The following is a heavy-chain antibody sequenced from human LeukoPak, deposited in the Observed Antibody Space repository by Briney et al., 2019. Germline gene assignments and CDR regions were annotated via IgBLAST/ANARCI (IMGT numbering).Heavy chain of an antibody. D-gene: IGHD2-15*01. J-gene: IGHJ4*02. CDR2: IYYSGST. CDR1: GGSISSSSYY. V-gene: IGHV4-39*07. CDR3: ARSQGGRLYY. Sequence: PSETLSLTCAVSGGSISSSSYYWGWIRQPPGKGLEWIGSIYYSGSTYYNPSLKSRVTISVDTSKNQFSLQLNSVTPEDTAVYYCARSQGGRLYYWGQGTLVTASS.